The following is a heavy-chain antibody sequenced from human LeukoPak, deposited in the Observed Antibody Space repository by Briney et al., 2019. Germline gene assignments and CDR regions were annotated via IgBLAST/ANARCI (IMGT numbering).Heavy chain of an antibody. V-gene: IGHV1-2*02. CDR3: AKDPASSPPPLAYCGGDCLAAVDY. Sequence: ASVKVSCKASGYTFTGYYMHWVRQAPGQGLEWMGWINPNSGGTNYAQKFQGRVTMTRDTSISTAYMELSRLRSDDTAVYYCAKDPASSPPPLAYCGGDCLAAVDYWGQGTLVTVSS. CDR2: INPNSGGT. D-gene: IGHD2-21*02. CDR1: GYTFTGYY. J-gene: IGHJ4*02.